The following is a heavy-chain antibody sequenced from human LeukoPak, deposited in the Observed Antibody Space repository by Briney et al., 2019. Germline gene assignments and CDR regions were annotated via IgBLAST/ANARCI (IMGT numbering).Heavy chain of an antibody. CDR2: ISSSSSYI. Sequence: GGSLRLSCAASGFTFSSYSMNWVRQAPGKGLEWVSSISSSSSYIYYADSVKGRFTISRDNAKNSLYLQMNSLRAEDTAVYYCARDAEFKGYCSGGSCYSYYYYYMDVWGKGTTVTVSS. CDR3: ARDAEFKGYCSGGSCYSYYYYYMDV. CDR1: GFTFSSYS. V-gene: IGHV3-21*01. D-gene: IGHD2-15*01. J-gene: IGHJ6*03.